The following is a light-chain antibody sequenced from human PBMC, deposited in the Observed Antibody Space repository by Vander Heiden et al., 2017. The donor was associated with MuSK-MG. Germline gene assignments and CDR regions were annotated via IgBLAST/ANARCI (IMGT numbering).Light chain of an antibody. CDR1: QSISSY. CDR2: AAS. V-gene: IGKV1-39*01. J-gene: IGKJ5*01. Sequence: DIQMTQSPSYLSASVGDRVTITCRASQSISSYLNWYQQKPGKAPKLLIYAASRLQSGVPSRFSGSGSGTDFTLTISRLQPEDFATYYCQQSYSTLDFGQGTRLEIK. CDR3: QQSYSTLD.